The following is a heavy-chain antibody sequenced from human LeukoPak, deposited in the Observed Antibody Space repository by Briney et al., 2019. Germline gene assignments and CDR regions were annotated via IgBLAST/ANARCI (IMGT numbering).Heavy chain of an antibody. V-gene: IGHV5-51*01. CDR2: IYPGDSDT. Sequence: GESLKISFKGLGYSFTSHWIGWVRPMAGKGLEWMGIIYPGDSDTRYSPSFRGQVTISADKSISTAYLQWSSLKASDTAMYYCARSGYCSSTSCYPIGYWGQGTLVTVSS. J-gene: IGHJ4*02. CDR1: GYSFTSHW. D-gene: IGHD2-2*01. CDR3: ARSGYCSSTSCYPIGY.